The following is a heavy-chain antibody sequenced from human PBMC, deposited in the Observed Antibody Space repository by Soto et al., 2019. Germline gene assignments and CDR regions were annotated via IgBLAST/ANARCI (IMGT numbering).Heavy chain of an antibody. CDR2: IYYSRNT. V-gene: IGHV4-30-2*06. CDR1: GYSISSGGFS. Sequence: SETLSLTCAVSGYSISSGGFSGCCMRPSAGEGLEFISYIYYSRNTYYHSSNKSLTTLLVNRSKNEFSLRLSSVAAADTAVYYCARATFIRRGYYDATDYYYFDYWGQGTLVTVSS. D-gene: IGHD3-22*01. CDR3: ARATFIRRGYYDATDYYYFDY. J-gene: IGHJ4*02.